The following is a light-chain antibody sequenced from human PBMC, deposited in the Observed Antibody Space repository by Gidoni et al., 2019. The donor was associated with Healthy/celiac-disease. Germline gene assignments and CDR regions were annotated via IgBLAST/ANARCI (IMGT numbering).Light chain of an antibody. V-gene: IGLV3-1*01. Sequence: SYELPQPPSVSVTPGQTASITCPGDKLGDKYVCWYQQKPGQSPVLVIYQDSKRPSGIPERFPGSNSGNTATLTISGPQAMDEADYYCQAWDSSTAKEVFGGGTKLTVL. CDR3: QAWDSSTAKEV. J-gene: IGLJ2*01. CDR1: KLGDKY. CDR2: QDS.